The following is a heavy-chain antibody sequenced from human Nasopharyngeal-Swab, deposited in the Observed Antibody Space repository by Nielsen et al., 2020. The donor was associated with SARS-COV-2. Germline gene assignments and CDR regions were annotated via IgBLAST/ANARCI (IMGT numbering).Heavy chain of an antibody. CDR2: IDPSDSYT. CDR3: ARRGIAVAGTAYYYYYMDV. CDR1: GSSFTSYW. D-gene: IGHD6-19*01. V-gene: IGHV5-10-1*01. Sequence: GGSLRLSCKGSGSSFTSYWISWVRQLPGKGLEWMGRIDPSDSYTNYRPSFQGHVTISADKSISTAYLQWSSLKASDTAMYYCARRGIAVAGTAYYYYYMDVWGKGTTVTVSS. J-gene: IGHJ6*03.